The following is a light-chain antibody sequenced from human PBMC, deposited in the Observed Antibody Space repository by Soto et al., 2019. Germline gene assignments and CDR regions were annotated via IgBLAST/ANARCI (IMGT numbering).Light chain of an antibody. CDR2: GAS. CDR3: QQYNNWPQT. J-gene: IGKJ1*01. V-gene: IGKV3-15*01. CDR1: QSVRSS. Sequence: EIVMTQSPATLSVSPGERATLSCRASQSVRSSIAWYQHKPGQAPRLLIYGASTRATGIPARISGSGPGTEFTLTISSLQSEDFAVYYCQQYNNWPQTLGQGTKVDIK.